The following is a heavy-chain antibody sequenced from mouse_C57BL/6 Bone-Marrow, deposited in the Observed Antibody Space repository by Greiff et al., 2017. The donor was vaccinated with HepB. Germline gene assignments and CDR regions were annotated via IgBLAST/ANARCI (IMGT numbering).Heavy chain of an antibody. J-gene: IGHJ2*01. CDR1: GYTFTSYW. D-gene: IGHD2-2*01. CDR3: ATTMVTPYYFDY. V-gene: IGHV1-64*01. CDR2: IHPNSGST. Sequence: VQLQQSGAELVKPGASVKLSCKASGYTFTSYWMHWVKQRPGQGLEWIGMIHPNSGSTNYNEKFKSKATLTVDKSSSTAYMQLSSLTSEDSAVYYCATTMVTPYYFDYWGQGTTLTVSS.